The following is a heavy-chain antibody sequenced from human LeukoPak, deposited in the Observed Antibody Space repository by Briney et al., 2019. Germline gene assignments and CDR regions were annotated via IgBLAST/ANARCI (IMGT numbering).Heavy chain of an antibody. D-gene: IGHD2-15*01. CDR2: IASDGSST. Sequence: GGSLRLSCAASGFTFSSYWMNWVRQAPGKGLVWVSRIASDGSSTTYADSVKGRFSVSRDISKNTLYLQMNSLRVDDTAVYYCARDSETTPIHVLGYWGQGTLVTVSS. J-gene: IGHJ4*02. CDR1: GFTFSSYW. V-gene: IGHV3-74*01. CDR3: ARDSETTPIHVLGY.